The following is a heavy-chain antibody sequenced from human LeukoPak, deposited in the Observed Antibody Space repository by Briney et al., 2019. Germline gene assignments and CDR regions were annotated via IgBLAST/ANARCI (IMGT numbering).Heavy chain of an antibody. D-gene: IGHD5-18*01. Sequence: GGSLRLSCAASGFTFSSYAMSWVRQAPGKGLEWVSAISGSGGSTYYADSVKGRFTISRDNSKNTLYLQMNSLRAEDTAVYYCARDADYSYPPARIGAFDIWGQGTMVTVSS. J-gene: IGHJ3*02. CDR1: GFTFSSYA. V-gene: IGHV3-23*01. CDR3: ARDADYSYPPARIGAFDI. CDR2: ISGSGGST.